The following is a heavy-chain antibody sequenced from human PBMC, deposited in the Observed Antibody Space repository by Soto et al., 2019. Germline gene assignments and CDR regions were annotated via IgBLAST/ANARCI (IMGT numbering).Heavy chain of an antibody. Sequence: EVQLVESGGGLVQPGGSLRLSCAASGFTFSSYWMSWVRQAPGKGLEWVANIKQDGSEKYYVDSVKGRFTISRDNAKNSLYLQMNSLRAEDTAVYYCARDPGGQDYYYYYGMDVWGQGTTVTVSS. V-gene: IGHV3-7*03. CDR3: ARDPGGQDYYYYYGMDV. J-gene: IGHJ6*02. CDR1: GFTFSSYW. CDR2: IKQDGSEK. D-gene: IGHD3-10*01.